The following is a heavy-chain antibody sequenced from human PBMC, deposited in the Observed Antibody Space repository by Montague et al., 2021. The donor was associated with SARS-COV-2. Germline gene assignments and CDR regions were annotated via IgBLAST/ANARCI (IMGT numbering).Heavy chain of an antibody. CDR2: IYYTGNT. J-gene: IGHJ3*01. V-gene: IGHV4-39*02. D-gene: IGHD3-22*01. CDR1: GGSITNNIDY. Sequence: SETLSLTCTVSGGSITNNIDYWAWIRQPPGKGLEWIGSIYYTGNTYYNSSLKSRVTISVVTSKNHFTLKLSSVTAAETAVYYCARLKRYFDSSGSPSASDFWGQGTKATVSS. CDR3: ARLKRYFDSSGSPSASDF.